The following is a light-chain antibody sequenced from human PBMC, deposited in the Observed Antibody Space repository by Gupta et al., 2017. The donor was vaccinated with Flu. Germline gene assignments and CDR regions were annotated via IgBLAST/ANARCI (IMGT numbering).Light chain of an antibody. CDR1: NMGSKS. V-gene: IGLV3-21*02. Sequence: SSVLTQPPSVSVAPGQTARLTCDGNNMGSKSVHWSQQKQGEEPGRVVVDKNARPSGIIERCSGDNSGNKATRKTSRGEDGAEGDDYWKVSDSRSDHPGVGGGTKVTVL. CDR3: KVSDSRSDHPG. J-gene: IGLJ2*01. CDR2: DKN.